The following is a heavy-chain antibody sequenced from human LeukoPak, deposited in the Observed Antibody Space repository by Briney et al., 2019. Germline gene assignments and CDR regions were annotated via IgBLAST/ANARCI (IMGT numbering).Heavy chain of an antibody. D-gene: IGHD3-10*01. V-gene: IGHV3-30*02. CDR2: IWYDGSNK. CDR3: AKDADFYGSGSYGDY. Sequence: GGSLRLSCAASGFTFSSYGMHWVREASGKGLEWVAVIWYDGSNKYYADSVKGRFTISRDNSKNTLYLQMNSLRAEDTAVYYCAKDADFYGSGSYGDYWGQGTLVTVSS. J-gene: IGHJ4*02. CDR1: GFTFSSYG.